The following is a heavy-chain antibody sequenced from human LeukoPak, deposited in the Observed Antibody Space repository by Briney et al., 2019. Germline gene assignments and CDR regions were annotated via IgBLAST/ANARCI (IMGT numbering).Heavy chain of an antibody. CDR2: INHSGST. D-gene: IGHD3-22*01. J-gene: IGHJ4*02. Sequence: SETLSLTCAVYGGSFSGYYWSWIRQSPGKGLEWIGEINHSGSTNYNPSLKSRVTISVDTSKNQFSLKLSSVTAADTAVYYCARGPYYYDSSGYYYGGIDYWGQGTLVTVSS. CDR1: GGSFSGYY. V-gene: IGHV4-34*01. CDR3: ARGPYYYDSSGYYYGGIDY.